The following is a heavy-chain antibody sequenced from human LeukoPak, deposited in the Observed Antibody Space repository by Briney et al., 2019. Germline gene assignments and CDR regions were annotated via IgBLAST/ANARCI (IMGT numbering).Heavy chain of an antibody. CDR3: ARDRGYSYGYGMDV. CDR1: GGSISNYY. D-gene: IGHD5-18*01. J-gene: IGHJ6*04. CDR2: IYYSGST. Sequence: SETLSLTCTVSGGSISNYYWNWLRQPPGKGLEWIGYIYYSGSTNYNPSLKSRITISVDTSKNQFSLKLSSVTAADTAVYYCARDRGYSYGYGMDVWGKGTTVTVSS. V-gene: IGHV4-59*12.